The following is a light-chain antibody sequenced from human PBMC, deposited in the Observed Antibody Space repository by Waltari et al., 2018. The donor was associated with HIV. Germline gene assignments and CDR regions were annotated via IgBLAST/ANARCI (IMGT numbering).Light chain of an antibody. J-gene: IGKJ4*01. CDR2: DAS. CDR1: QSVQEF. V-gene: IGKV3-11*01. Sequence: EIVLTQSPPILSVSLGETATLSCRASQSVQEFLAWYQRRPGQAPRLVVYDASKRAAGVPARFSGSWFGTDFTLTISGLEPEDVALYYCQHRTTWPPTFGGGTRVEIE. CDR3: QHRTTWPPT.